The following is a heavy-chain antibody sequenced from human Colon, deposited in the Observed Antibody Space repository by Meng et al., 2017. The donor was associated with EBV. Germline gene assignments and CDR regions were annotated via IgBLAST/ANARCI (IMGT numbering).Heavy chain of an antibody. J-gene: IGHJ4*02. CDR2: INHVGST. CDR3: ASSDCSGGTCYLDC. Sequence: QGQLEHWGAGLLKPSETLSLTCTVYGGSFSDSYWTWIRQPPGKGLEWIGEINHVGSTTYNPSLKSRVTISVDTSKNQFSLKLGSVTAADAAVYYCASSDCSGGTCYLDCWGQGTLVTVSS. V-gene: IGHV4-34*01. D-gene: IGHD2-15*01. CDR1: GGSFSDSY.